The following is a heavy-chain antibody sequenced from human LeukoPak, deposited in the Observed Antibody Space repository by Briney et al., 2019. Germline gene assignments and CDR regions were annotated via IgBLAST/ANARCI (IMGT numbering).Heavy chain of an antibody. V-gene: IGHV4-39*07. J-gene: IGHJ4*02. Sequence: SETLSLTCTVSGGSISSSSYYWGWIRQPPGKGLEWIGSMYHGGSTNSNPSLKSRVAISVDKSNNQFSLRLSSVTAADTAVYYCARMVYDTSGYYPSFDYWGQGTLVTVSS. D-gene: IGHD3-22*01. CDR3: ARMVYDTSGYYPSFDY. CDR2: MYHGGST. CDR1: GGSISSSSYY.